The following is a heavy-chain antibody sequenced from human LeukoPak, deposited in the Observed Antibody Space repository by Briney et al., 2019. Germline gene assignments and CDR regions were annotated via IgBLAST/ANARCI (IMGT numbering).Heavy chain of an antibody. V-gene: IGHV1-69*06. CDR1: GGTFSSYA. D-gene: IGHD1-26*01. J-gene: IGHJ4*02. CDR3: AREGGYSGSSAFDY. CDR2: IIPIFGTA. Sequence: SVMVSCKASGGTFSSYAISWVRQAPGQGLEWMGGIIPIFGTANYAQKFQGRVTITADKSTSTAYMELSSLRSEDTAVYYCAREGGYSGSSAFDYWAREPWSPSPQ.